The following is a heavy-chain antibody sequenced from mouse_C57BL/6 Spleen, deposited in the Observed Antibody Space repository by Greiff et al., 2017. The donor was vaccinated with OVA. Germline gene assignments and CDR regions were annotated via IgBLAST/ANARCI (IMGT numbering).Heavy chain of an antibody. Sequence: DVQLVESGGGLVKPGGSLKLSCAASGFTFSSYAMSWVRQTPEKRLEWVATISDGGSYTYYPDNVKGRFTISRDNAKNNLYLQMSHLKSEDTAMYYCARADWDVGYFDVWGTGTTVTVSS. CDR3: ARADWDVGYFDV. CDR2: ISDGGSYT. D-gene: IGHD4-1*01. V-gene: IGHV5-4*01. J-gene: IGHJ1*03. CDR1: GFTFSSYA.